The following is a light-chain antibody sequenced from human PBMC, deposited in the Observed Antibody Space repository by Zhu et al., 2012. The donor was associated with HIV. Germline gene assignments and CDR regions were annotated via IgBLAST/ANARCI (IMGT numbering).Light chain of an antibody. J-gene: IGKJ4*01. CDR2: KAS. CDR1: QSITHW. V-gene: IGKV1-5*03. CDR3: QQYDQWPPLT. Sequence: DIQMTQSPSTLSAAVGDRITITCRANQSITHWLAWYQQKPGKGPRLLIYKASNLDTGVPSRFSGSGSGTEFTLTISSLQSEDFAVYYCQQYDQWPPLTFGGGTKVEIK.